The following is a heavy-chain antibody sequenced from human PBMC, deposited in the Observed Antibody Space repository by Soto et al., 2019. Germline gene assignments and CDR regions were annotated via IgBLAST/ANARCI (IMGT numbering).Heavy chain of an antibody. V-gene: IGHV1-2*02. CDR3: AREEATAGNDCFNY. CDR1: TGHY. D-gene: IGHD6-13*01. CDR2: INPNSGGT. J-gene: IGHJ4*02. Sequence: GASVKVSCKASTGHYLHWVRQAPGQGLEWMGWINPNSGGTHYAEQFQGRVTMTWDTSISTVYMELNSLTSGDTAVYYCAREEATAGNDCFNYWGQGTLVTVSS.